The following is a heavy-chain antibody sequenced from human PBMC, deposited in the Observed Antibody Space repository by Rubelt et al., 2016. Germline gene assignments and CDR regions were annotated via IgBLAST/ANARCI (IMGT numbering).Heavy chain of an antibody. Sequence: EVQLVESGGGLVQPGGSLRLSCAASGFSFNIYEMNWVRQAPGKGLEWVSYITASGGARYYADAWKGRFTVSRDNAKNLLYLQMNNVTDDDTALYYCVRDEYGVGGDPWGQGTLVTVSS. V-gene: IGHV3-48*03. CDR1: GFSFNIYE. J-gene: IGHJ5*02. CDR3: VRDEYGVGGDP. CDR2: ITASGGAR. D-gene: IGHD2/OR15-2a*01.